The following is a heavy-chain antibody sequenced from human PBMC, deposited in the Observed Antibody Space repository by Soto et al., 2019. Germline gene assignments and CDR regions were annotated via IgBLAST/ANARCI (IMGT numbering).Heavy chain of an antibody. Sequence: ASVKVSCKASGYTFTSYAMHWVRQAPGQRLEWMGWINAGNGNTKYSQKFQGRVTMTTDTSTSTAYMELRSLRSDDTAVYYCARVVLARGAMVRGVINYYYYGMDVWGQGTTVTVS. CDR2: INAGNGNT. J-gene: IGHJ6*02. CDR3: ARVVLARGAMVRGVINYYYYGMDV. V-gene: IGHV1-3*01. CDR1: GYTFTSYA. D-gene: IGHD3-10*01.